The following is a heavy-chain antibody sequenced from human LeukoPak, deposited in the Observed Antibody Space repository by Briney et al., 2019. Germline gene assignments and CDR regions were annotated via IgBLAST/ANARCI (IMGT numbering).Heavy chain of an antibody. CDR1: GGSISSGDYY. CDR3: ARPYYYDSRIDP. CDR2: MYYSGST. D-gene: IGHD3-22*01. J-gene: IGHJ5*02. Sequence: SQTLSLTCTVSGGSISSGDYYWSWIRQPPGKGLEWIAYMYYSGSTYYNPSLKSRVTMSADTSKNQLSLKLSSVTAADTAVYYCARPYYYDSRIDPWGQGILVTVTS. V-gene: IGHV4-30-4*01.